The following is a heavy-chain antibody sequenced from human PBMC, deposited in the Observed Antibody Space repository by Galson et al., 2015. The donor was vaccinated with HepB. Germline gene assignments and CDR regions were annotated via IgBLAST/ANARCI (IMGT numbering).Heavy chain of an antibody. J-gene: IGHJ6*02. CDR1: GFTFSDYY. CDR3: ARAYYGSGSYYSEVYYYYGMDV. V-gene: IGHV3-11*01. D-gene: IGHD3-10*01. CDR2: ISSSGSTI. Sequence: SLRLSCAASGFTFSDYYMSWIRQAPGKGLEWVSYISSSGSTIYYADSVKGRFTISRDNAKNSLYLQMNSLGAEDTAVYYCARAYYGSGSYYSEVYYYYGMDVWGQGTTVTVSS.